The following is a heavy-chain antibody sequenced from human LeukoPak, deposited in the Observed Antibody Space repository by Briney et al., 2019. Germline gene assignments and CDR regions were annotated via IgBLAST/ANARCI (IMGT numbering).Heavy chain of an antibody. CDR1: GYTFTDHY. D-gene: IGHD3-16*02. CDR2: INPNSGGT. J-gene: IGHJ4*02. V-gene: IGHV1-2*02. Sequence: ASVKVSCKASGYTFTDHYMQWLRQAPGQGLEWMGWINPNSGGTVLAQKLQDRITMTRDTSISTVYMELSRLSSDDTAVYCCARGGLNYVWGSYPFDYWGQGTLVTVSS. CDR3: ARGGLNYVWGSYPFDY.